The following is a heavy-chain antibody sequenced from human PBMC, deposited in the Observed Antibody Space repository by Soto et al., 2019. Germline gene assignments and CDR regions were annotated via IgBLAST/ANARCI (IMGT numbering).Heavy chain of an antibody. Sequence: QITLKESGPTLVKPTQTLTLTCTFSGFSLSTNGVGVGWIRQPPGKALEWLALIYWDDDKRYSPSLKSRLTXTKXPSKNRVVLTMNNTDPVDTATSYCAHSPRITMYDYWGQGTLVTVSS. J-gene: IGHJ4*02. CDR2: IYWDDDK. CDR3: AHSPRITMYDY. D-gene: IGHD3-10*02. CDR1: GFSLSTNGVG. V-gene: IGHV2-5*02.